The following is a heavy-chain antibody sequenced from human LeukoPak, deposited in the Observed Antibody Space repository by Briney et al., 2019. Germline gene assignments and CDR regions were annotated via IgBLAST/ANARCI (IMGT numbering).Heavy chain of an antibody. CDR1: GYTFTSYG. CDR3: AREGVGASNWFDP. V-gene: IGHV1-18*01. D-gene: IGHD1-26*01. J-gene: IGHJ5*02. Sequence: ASVKVSCKASGYTFTSYGISWVRQAPGQGLEWMGWISAFNGNTNYAQKFQGRVTMTRDTSISTAYMELSRLRSDDTAVYYCAREGVGASNWFDPWGQGTLVTVSS. CDR2: ISAFNGNT.